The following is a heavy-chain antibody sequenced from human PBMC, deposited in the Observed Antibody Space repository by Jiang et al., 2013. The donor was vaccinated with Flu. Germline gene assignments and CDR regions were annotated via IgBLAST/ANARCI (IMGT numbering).Heavy chain of an antibody. V-gene: IGHV4-39*01. J-gene: IGHJ5*02. CDR2: IYYSGST. D-gene: IGHD6-13*01. CDR1: GGSISSSSYY. Sequence: GLVKPSETLSLTCTVSGGSISSSSYYWGWIRQPPGKGLEWIGSIYYSGSTYYNPSLKSRVTISVDTSKNQFSLKLSSVTAADTAVYYCAGLRISWPKEPGSSWNNWFDPWGQGTLVTVSS. CDR3: AGLRISWPKEPGSSWNNWFDP.